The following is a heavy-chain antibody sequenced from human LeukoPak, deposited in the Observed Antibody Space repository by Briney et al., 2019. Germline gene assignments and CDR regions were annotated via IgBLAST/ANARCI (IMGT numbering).Heavy chain of an antibody. Sequence: ASVKVSCKVSGYTLTELSMHWVRQAPGKGLEWMGGFDPEDGETIYAQKFQGRVTMTEDTSTDTAYMELSSLRSEDTAVYYCALHSSSCLECFWSFDYWGQGTLVTVSS. CDR3: ALHSSSCLECFWSFDY. CDR2: FDPEDGET. V-gene: IGHV1-24*01. D-gene: IGHD6-13*01. J-gene: IGHJ4*02. CDR1: GYTLTELS.